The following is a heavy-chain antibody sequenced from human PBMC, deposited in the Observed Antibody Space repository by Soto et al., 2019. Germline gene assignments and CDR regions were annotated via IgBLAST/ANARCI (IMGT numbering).Heavy chain of an antibody. D-gene: IGHD3-10*01. Sequence: QVQLQESGPGLVEPSQTLSLTCTVSGDSISNGYYTWSWIRQPPGKDLEWIGHIYNSVNTYSNPSSKNSVPILAETSRNQLSLLLFLVTAAATAGSYWVRGSSGDKVDYWGQGTLVIVSS. J-gene: IGHJ4*02. V-gene: IGHV4-30-4*01. CDR2: IYNSVNT. CDR1: GDSISNGYYT. CDR3: VRGSSGDKVDY.